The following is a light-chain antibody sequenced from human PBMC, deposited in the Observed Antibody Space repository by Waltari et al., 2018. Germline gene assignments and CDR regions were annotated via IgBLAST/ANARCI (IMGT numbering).Light chain of an antibody. J-gene: IGKJ4*01. Sequence: DIVLTQSPGTLSLSPGERATLSCRASQSVSSSYLAWYQQKPGQAPRLLIYGASSRATGIPDRFSGSGSGKDFSLTISRLEPEDFAVYYCQRYGSSPLTFGGGTKVEIK. CDR2: GAS. V-gene: IGKV3-20*01. CDR3: QRYGSSPLT. CDR1: QSVSSSY.